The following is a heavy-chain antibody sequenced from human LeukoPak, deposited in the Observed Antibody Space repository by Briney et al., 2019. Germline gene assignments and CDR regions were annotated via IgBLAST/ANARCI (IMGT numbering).Heavy chain of an antibody. CDR1: GFTFSSYV. V-gene: IGHV3-74*01. D-gene: IGHD3-3*01. CDR2: INSDGSST. J-gene: IGHJ6*03. CDR3: AREQYDFWGGYSYYMDV. Sequence: GRSLRLSCAASGFTFSSYVMHWVRQAPGKGLVWVSRINSDGSSTSYADSVRGRFSISRDNAKNTLYLQMNSLRAEDTAVYYCAREQYDFWGGYSYYMDVWGKGTTVTVSS.